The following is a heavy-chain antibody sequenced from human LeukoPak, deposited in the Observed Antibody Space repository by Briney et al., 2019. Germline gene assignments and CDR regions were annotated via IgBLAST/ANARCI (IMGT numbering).Heavy chain of an antibody. J-gene: IGHJ4*02. Sequence: PGVSLRLSCAASGFTVSSNYMSWVRQAPGKGREWVTVIYSGGSTYYAEPVKGRFTISRDNSKNTLYLQMNNLRAEDTAVSYCARDLSSSGYDYWGQGTLVTVSS. CDR3: ARDLSSSGYDY. CDR2: IYSGGST. V-gene: IGHV3-66*01. D-gene: IGHD3-22*01. CDR1: GFTVSSNY.